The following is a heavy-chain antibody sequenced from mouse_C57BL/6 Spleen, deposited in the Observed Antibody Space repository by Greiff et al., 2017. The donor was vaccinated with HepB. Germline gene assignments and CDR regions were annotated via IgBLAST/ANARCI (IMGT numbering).Heavy chain of an antibody. J-gene: IGHJ4*01. CDR3: ANDYDTDY. D-gene: IGHD2-4*01. CDR2: IGSGSSTI. CDR1: GFTFSDYG. Sequence: DVHLVESGGGLVKPGGSLKLSCAASGFTFSDYGMHWVRQAPEKGLEWVAYIGSGSSTIYYADTVKGRFTISRDNAKNTLFLQMTSLRSEDTAMYYCANDYDTDYWGQGTSVTVSS. V-gene: IGHV5-17*01.